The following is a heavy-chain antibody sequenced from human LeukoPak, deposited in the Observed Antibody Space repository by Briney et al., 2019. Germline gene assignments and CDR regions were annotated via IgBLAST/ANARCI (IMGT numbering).Heavy chain of an antibody. Sequence: SETLSLTCTVSGASISGDSYYWTWIRQPAGKGLEWIGRVRTTGSTDFNPSLKSRVSISLDTSKNQFSLKLSSVTAADTAVYYCARGYTYGHGAMFDYWGQGTLVTVSP. J-gene: IGHJ4*02. CDR1: GASISGDSYY. CDR2: VRTTGST. CDR3: ARGYTYGHGAMFDY. D-gene: IGHD5-18*01. V-gene: IGHV4-61*02.